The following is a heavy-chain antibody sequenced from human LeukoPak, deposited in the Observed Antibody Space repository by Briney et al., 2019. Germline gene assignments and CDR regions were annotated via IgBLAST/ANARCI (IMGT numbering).Heavy chain of an antibody. CDR2: IIPIFGTA. Sequence: EASGKVSCKASGGTFSSYAISWVPQAPGQGLEGRGGIIPIFGTANYAQTFRGGVTITADECTSTASMELSSLRSEDTAVYYCARVGCSGGSCYFRYYFDYWGQGTLVTVSS. J-gene: IGHJ4*02. D-gene: IGHD2-15*01. V-gene: IGHV1-69*13. CDR1: GGTFSSYA. CDR3: ARVGCSGGSCYFRYYFDY.